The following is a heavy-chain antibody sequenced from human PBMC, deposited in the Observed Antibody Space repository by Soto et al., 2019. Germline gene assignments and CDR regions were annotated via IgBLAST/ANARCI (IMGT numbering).Heavy chain of an antibody. CDR2: INQDGSEK. D-gene: IGHD3-3*01. Sequence: GGSLTLACAIFESTVSRDWLNWVRQAPGKGLEWVAHINQDGSEKYYVDSVKGRFTISRDNAKKSLYLQMNSLRPADTAMYYWARQTRLESLRPWGQGTLVTVSS. V-gene: IGHV3-7*01. J-gene: IGHJ5*02. CDR1: ESTVSRDW. CDR3: ARQTRLESLRP.